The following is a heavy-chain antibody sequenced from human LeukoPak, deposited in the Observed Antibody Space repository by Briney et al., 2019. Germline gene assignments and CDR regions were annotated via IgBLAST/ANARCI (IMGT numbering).Heavy chain of an antibody. Sequence: PSETLSLTCTVSGGSISSYNWSWIRQPPGKGLEWNGYIYYSGSTNYNPSLKSRVTISVDTSKNQFSLKLSSVTAADTAVYYCARGTGYSGYAFDYWGQGTLVTVSS. D-gene: IGHD5-12*01. J-gene: IGHJ4*02. V-gene: IGHV4-59*08. CDR2: IYYSGST. CDR3: ARGTGYSGYAFDY. CDR1: GGSISSYN.